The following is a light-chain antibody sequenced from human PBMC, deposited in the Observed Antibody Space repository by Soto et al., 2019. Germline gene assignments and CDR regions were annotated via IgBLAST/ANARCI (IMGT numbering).Light chain of an antibody. V-gene: IGKV3-15*01. CDR3: QQRFNWPRFT. CDR2: GAS. CDR1: QSVSSN. J-gene: IGKJ2*01. Sequence: EIVMTQSPATLSVSPGERATLSCRASQSVSSNLAWYQQKPGQAPRLLIYGASTRATGIPARFSGSGSGTDFTLTISSLEPEDFAVYYCQQRFNWPRFTFGQGTKLEIK.